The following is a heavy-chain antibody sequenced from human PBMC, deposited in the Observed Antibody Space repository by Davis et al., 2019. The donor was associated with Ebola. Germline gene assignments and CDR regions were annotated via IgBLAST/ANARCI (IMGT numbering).Heavy chain of an antibody. D-gene: IGHD6-13*01. CDR2: ISYDGSNK. J-gene: IGHJ4*02. Sequence: GESLKISCAASGFTFSSYGMHWVRQAPGKGLEWVAVISYDGSNKYYADSVKGRFTISRDNSKNTLYLQMNSLRAEDTAVYHCARDGPADGTRGRFVYWGQGTLVTVSS. V-gene: IGHV3-30*03. CDR1: GFTFSSYG. CDR3: ARDGPADGTRGRFVY.